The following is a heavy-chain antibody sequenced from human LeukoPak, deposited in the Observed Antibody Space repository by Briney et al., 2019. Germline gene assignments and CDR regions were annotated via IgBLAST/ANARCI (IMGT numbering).Heavy chain of an antibody. V-gene: IGHV3-23*01. CDR1: GFKFTNYA. J-gene: IGHJ3*01. CDR3: ARGASSWEYTTFDV. CDR2: IGGSGVTK. Sequence: GGSLRLSCAASGFKFTNYAMHWVRQAPGKGLEWVSTIGGSGVTKFYADSVEGRFTISRDNSNNALFLQMNSLRAEDMAIYYCARGASSWEYTTFDVWGQGTIVAVSS. D-gene: IGHD6-13*01.